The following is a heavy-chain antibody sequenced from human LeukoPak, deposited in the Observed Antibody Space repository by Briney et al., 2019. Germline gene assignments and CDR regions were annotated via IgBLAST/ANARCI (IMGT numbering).Heavy chain of an antibody. Sequence: SETLSLTCTVSGGSTSHYYWTWIRQPPGKGLEWIGSIYYSGSTNYNPSLKSRVTISIDTSKNQFSLKLTSVTAADTAVYYCARASRLRNDAFDIWGQGTMVTVSS. V-gene: IGHV4-59*01. J-gene: IGHJ3*02. CDR1: GGSTSHYY. CDR3: ARASRLRNDAFDI. D-gene: IGHD5-12*01. CDR2: IYYSGST.